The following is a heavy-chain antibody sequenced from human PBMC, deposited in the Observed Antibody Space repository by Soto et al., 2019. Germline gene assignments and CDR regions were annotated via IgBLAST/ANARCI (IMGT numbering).Heavy chain of an antibody. Sequence: SETLSLTCTVSGGSISTYYWSWIRQPPGKRLEWIGYVHYSRTTIYNPSLKSRVTISLDTSKNQFSLKLSSVTAAATAVYYWARDRWFAPWGQGTLVTVSS. CDR1: GGSISTYY. V-gene: IGHV4-59*01. CDR2: VHYSRTT. CDR3: ARDRWFAP. J-gene: IGHJ5*02.